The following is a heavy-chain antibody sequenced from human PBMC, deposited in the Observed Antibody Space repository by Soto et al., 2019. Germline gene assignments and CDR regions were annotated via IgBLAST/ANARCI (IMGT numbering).Heavy chain of an antibody. CDR3: ALPGSSDFP. D-gene: IGHD2-21*02. Sequence: ASVNVSWKTSGGTFTAYGISWVRPAPGQGLEWMGWISAYTGHINYAQEVQGRVTMATETSRSTAYMELMSLRSDDTAVYYCALPGSSDFPW. CDR2: ISAYTGHI. V-gene: IGHV1-18*01. CDR1: GGTFTAYG. J-gene: IGHJ5*02.